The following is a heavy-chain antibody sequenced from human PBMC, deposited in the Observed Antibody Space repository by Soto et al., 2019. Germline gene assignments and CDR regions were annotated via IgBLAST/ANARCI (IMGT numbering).Heavy chain of an antibody. CDR1: GRSISRGDYY. D-gene: IGHD2-8*02. CDR3: ARDNITGLFDY. J-gene: IGHJ4*02. Sequence: SETLSPTCPVSGRSISRGDYYWSWIRQPPGKGLEWMGYIYYSGSTNYNPSLKSRVTISVDTSKNHFSLKLTSVTAADTAVYYCARDNITGLFDYWGQGTLFTVSS. CDR2: IYYSGST. V-gene: IGHV4-30-4*01.